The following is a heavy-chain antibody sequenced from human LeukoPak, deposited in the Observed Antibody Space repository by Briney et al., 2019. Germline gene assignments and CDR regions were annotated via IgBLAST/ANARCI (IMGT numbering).Heavy chain of an antibody. CDR3: ARSMVRGGDFDY. J-gene: IGHJ4*02. V-gene: IGHV1-2*02. CDR1: GYTFTGYY. D-gene: IGHD3-10*01. CDR2: INPNSGGT. Sequence: ASVKVSCKASGYTFTGYYMHWVRQAPGQGLEWMGWINPNSGGTNYAQKFEGRVTMTRDTSISTAYMELSRLRSDDTAVYYCARSMVRGGDFDYWGQGTLVTVSS.